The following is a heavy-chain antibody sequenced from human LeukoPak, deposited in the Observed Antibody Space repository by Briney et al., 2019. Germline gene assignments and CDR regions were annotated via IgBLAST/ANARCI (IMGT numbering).Heavy chain of an antibody. J-gene: IGHJ6*02. CDR1: GGSISSYY. CDR2: IYYSGST. Sequence: SETLSLTCTVSGGSISSYYWSWIRQPPGKGLEWIGYIYYSGSTNYNPSLKSRDTISVDTSKNQFSLKLSSVTAADTAVYYCARENVVVTATPYYYGMDVWGQGTTVTVSS. CDR3: ARENVVVTATPYYYGMDV. D-gene: IGHD2-15*01. V-gene: IGHV4-59*01.